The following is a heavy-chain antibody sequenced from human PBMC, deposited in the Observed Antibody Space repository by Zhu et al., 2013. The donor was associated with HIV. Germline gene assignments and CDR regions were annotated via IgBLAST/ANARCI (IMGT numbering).Heavy chain of an antibody. Sequence: QVRLVQSGAEVKKPGASVKVSCKASGYTFTGYYINWVRQAPGQGLEWMGWINPNSGGTNYAQKFQGRVTMTRDTSISTAYMELSRLISDDTAVYYCARGFDQWVGPTTLWGQGTLVTVSS. CDR1: GYTFTGYY. CDR2: INPNSGGT. J-gene: IGHJ4*02. CDR3: ARGFDQWVGPTTL. D-gene: IGHD1-26*01. V-gene: IGHV1-2*02.